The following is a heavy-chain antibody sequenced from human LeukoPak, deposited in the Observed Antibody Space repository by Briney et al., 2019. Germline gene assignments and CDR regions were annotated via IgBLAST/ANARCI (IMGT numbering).Heavy chain of an antibody. CDR2: IIPIFGTA. CDR1: GGTFSSYA. J-gene: IGHJ5*02. D-gene: IGHD5-18*01. CDR3: ARNVDTAMVTANWFDP. Sequence: GASVKVSCKATGGTFSSYAISWVRQAPGQGLEWMGGIIPIFGTANYAQKFQGRVTITTDESTSTAYMELSSLRSEDTAVYYCARNVDTAMVTANWFDPWGQGTLVTVSS. V-gene: IGHV1-69*05.